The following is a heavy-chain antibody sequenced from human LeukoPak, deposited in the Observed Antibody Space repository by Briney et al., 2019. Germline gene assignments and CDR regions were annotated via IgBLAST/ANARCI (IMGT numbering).Heavy chain of an antibody. CDR2: ITDGGRT. Sequence: SETLSLTCAVYGDSFSGHYWSWIRQPQGKGLEWIGEITDGGRTSYSPSLKSRATISIVPSQSQFSLQLDSVTAADTAIYYCVRRTRVAMPNALDLISDFWGQGTLVTVSS. CDR3: VRRTRVAMPNALDLISDF. D-gene: IGHD2-2*01. J-gene: IGHJ4*02. CDR1: GDSFSGHY. V-gene: IGHV4-34*01.